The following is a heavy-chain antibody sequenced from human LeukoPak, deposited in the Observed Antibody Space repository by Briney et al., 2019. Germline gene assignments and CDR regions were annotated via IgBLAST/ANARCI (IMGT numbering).Heavy chain of an antibody. J-gene: IGHJ6*03. Sequence: SETLSLTCTVSGGSISSSSYYWGWIRQPPGKGLEWIGRIYYSGSTYYNTSLKSRFTISVDTSKIQFSLKLSSGAAADTALYYCRGCYLSYYYMDVWGKGTTVTISS. V-gene: IGHV4-39*07. D-gene: IGHD2-15*01. CDR3: RGCYLSYYYMDV. CDR2: IYYSGST. CDR1: GGSISSSSYY.